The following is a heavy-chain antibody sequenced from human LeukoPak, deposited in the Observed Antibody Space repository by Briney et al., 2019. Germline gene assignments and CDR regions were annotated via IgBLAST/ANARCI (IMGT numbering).Heavy chain of an antibody. Sequence: ASVKVSCKVSGYTLTELSMHWVRQAPGKGLERMGGFDPEDGETIYAQKFQGRVTMTEDTSTDTAYMELSSLRSEDTAVYYCATTEYYYDSSGYYYDYWGQGTLVTVSS. V-gene: IGHV1-24*01. CDR2: FDPEDGET. CDR1: GYTLTELS. J-gene: IGHJ4*02. D-gene: IGHD3-22*01. CDR3: ATTEYYYDSSGYYYDY.